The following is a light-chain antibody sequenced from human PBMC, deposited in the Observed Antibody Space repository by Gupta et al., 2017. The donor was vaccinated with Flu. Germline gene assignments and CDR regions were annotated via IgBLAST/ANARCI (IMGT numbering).Light chain of an antibody. J-gene: IGLJ3*02. V-gene: IGLV2-14*01. CDR3: SAYTSSSPK. Sequence: SALTQPASVYGSPGPSITISCTGTSSDVGGYNYVSWYHLHPGKAPKLMIYEVSNRPSGGSNRFSDSKSGITATLTISGIKAEDEDDYYCSAYTSSSPKFGGGTKLTVL. CDR1: SSDVGGYNY. CDR2: EVS.